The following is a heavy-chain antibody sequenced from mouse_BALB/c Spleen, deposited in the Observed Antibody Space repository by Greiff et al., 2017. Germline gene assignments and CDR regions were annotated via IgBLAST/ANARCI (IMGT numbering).Heavy chain of an antibody. V-gene: IGHV1-80*01. CDR3: ARSDPLLYFDV. D-gene: IGHD6-1*01. J-gene: IGHJ1*01. CDR2: IYPGDGDT. Sequence: VQLQESGAELVRPGSSVTISCKASGYAFSSDWMNWVKQRPGQGLEWIGQIYPGDGDTNYNGKFKGKATLTADKSSSTAYMQLSSLTSEDSAVYFCARSDPLLYFDVWGAGTTVTVSA. CDR1: GYAFSSDW.